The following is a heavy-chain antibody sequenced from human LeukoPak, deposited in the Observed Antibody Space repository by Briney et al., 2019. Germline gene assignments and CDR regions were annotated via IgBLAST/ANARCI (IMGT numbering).Heavy chain of an antibody. CDR3: ARVSSITIFGVVPGRLGTFDY. Sequence: PSETLSLTCTVSGGSISSGGYYWRWIRQPPGKGLEWIGYIYHSGSTYYNPSLKSRVTISVDRSKNQFSLKLSSVTAADTAVYYCARVSSITIFGVVPGRLGTFDYWGQGTLVTVSS. J-gene: IGHJ4*02. D-gene: IGHD3-3*01. V-gene: IGHV4-30-2*01. CDR2: IYHSGST. CDR1: GGSISSGGYY.